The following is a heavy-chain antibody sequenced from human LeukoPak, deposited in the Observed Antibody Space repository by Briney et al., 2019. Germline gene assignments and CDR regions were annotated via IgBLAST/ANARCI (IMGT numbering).Heavy chain of an antibody. CDR1: GGTFSSYA. CDR2: IIPIFGTA. CDR3: ALDSSSTVDY. Sequence: GASVKVSCKAYGGTFSSYAISWVRQAPGQGLEWMGRIIPIFGTANYAQKFQGTVAITTGESTRTAYNELGRVRTKGPDVNYRALDSSSTVDYWGQGTLVTVSS. V-gene: IGHV1-69*05. D-gene: IGHD6-6*01. J-gene: IGHJ4*02.